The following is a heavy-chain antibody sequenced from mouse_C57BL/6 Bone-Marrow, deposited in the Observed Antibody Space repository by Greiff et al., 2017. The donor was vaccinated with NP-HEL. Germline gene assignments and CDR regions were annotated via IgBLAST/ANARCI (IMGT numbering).Heavy chain of an antibody. CDR2: IHPNSGST. Sequence: QVHVKQPGAELVKPGASVKLSCKASGYTFTSYWMHWVKQRPGQGLEWIGMIHPNSGSTNYNEKFKSKATLTVDKSSSTAYMQLSSLTSEDSAVYYCASPTPRSGDYWGQGTTLTVSS. V-gene: IGHV1-64*01. J-gene: IGHJ2*01. CDR1: GYTFTSYW. CDR3: ASPTPRSGDY. D-gene: IGHD2-10*01.